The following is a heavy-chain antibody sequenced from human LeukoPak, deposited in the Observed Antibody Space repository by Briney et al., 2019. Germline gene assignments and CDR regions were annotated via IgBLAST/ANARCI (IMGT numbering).Heavy chain of an antibody. Sequence: GGSLRLSCAAPGFTFSSYAMHWVRQAPGKGLEWVAVISYDGSNKYYADSVKGRFTISRDNSKNTLYLQMNSLRAEDTAVYYCALLGYCSSTSCPFDYWGQGTLVTVSS. CDR2: ISYDGSNK. J-gene: IGHJ4*02. V-gene: IGHV3-30*04. D-gene: IGHD2-2*01. CDR3: ALLGYCSSTSCPFDY. CDR1: GFTFSSYA.